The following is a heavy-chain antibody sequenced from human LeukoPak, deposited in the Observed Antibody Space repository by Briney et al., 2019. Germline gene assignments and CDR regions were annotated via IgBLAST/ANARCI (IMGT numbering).Heavy chain of an antibody. J-gene: IGHJ6*03. CDR3: ARDSSYGYYYYYMDV. V-gene: IGHV4-61*02. CDR2: IYTSGST. CDR1: GGSISSGSYY. D-gene: IGHD4-17*01. Sequence: PSETLSLTCTVSGGSISSGSYYWSWIRQPAGKGLEWIGRIYTSGSTNYNPSLKSQVTISVDTSKNQFSLKLSSVTAADTAVYYCARDSSYGYYYYYMDVWGKGTTVTVSS.